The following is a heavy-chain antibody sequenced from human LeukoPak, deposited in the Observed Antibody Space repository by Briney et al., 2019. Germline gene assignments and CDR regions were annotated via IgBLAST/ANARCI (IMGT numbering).Heavy chain of an antibody. CDR3: ARVLRYCSGGNCYSGGLGYMDV. D-gene: IGHD2-15*01. V-gene: IGHV3-30*02. Sequence: GGSLRLSCAASGFSFNNYGMHWVRQAPGKGLEWVAFIRYNGNNQYYADSVKGRFTISRDNSKNTLYLQMNSLRAEDTAVYYCARVLRYCSGGNCYSGGLGYMDVWGKGTTVTISS. CDR1: GFSFNNYG. CDR2: IRYNGNNQ. J-gene: IGHJ6*03.